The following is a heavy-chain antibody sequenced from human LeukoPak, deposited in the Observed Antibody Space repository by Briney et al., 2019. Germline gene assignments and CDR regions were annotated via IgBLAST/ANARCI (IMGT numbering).Heavy chain of an antibody. Sequence: GGSLRLSCAASGFTFSTYWMHWVRQAPGMGLVWVSRINGVGRITNYADSVKGRFTISRDNAKNSLYLQMNSLRAEDTAVYYCARDRVLYDILTGYRTIYFDYWGQGTLVTVSS. J-gene: IGHJ4*02. CDR1: GFTFSTYW. D-gene: IGHD3-9*01. CDR3: ARDRVLYDILTGYRTIYFDY. V-gene: IGHV3-74*01. CDR2: INGVGRIT.